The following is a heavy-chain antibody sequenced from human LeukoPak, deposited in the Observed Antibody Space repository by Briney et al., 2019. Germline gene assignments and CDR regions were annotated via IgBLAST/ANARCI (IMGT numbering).Heavy chain of an antibody. CDR3: ARGRKVGALLLDAFDI. V-gene: IGHV3-74*01. CDR1: GFTFSNFW. Sequence: GGSLRLSCAASGFTFSNFWMHWVRQASGKGLVWVSRISNDGTTTTYADSVKGRFTISRDNAKNTLYLQMNSLRGEDTAVYYCARGRKVGALLLDAFDIWGQGAMVTVSS. D-gene: IGHD1-26*01. CDR2: ISNDGTTT. J-gene: IGHJ3*02.